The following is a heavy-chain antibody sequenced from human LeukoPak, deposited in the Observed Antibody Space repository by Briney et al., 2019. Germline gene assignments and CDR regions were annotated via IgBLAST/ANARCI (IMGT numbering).Heavy chain of an antibody. CDR1: GFTFSSYA. CDR2: ISWNSGST. Sequence: GGSLRLSCAASGFTFSSYAMSWVRQAPGKGLEWVSGISWNSGSTDYADSVKGRFTISRDNAKNSLYLQMNSLRAEDTAFYYCAKAEGFFGGYYDHWGQGTLVTVSS. V-gene: IGHV3-9*01. J-gene: IGHJ4*02. D-gene: IGHD4-23*01. CDR3: AKAEGFFGGYYDH.